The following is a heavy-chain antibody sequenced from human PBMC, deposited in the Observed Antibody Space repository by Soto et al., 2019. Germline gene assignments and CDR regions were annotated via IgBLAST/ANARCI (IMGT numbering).Heavy chain of an antibody. D-gene: IGHD5-12*01. CDR1: GGSFSGYY. CDR3: ARGMRYSGYDYWGRYYYYMDV. CDR2: INHSGST. Sequence: SETLSLTCAVYGGSFSGYYWSWIRQPPGKGLXXIGEINHSGSTNYNPSLKSRVTISVDTSKNQFSLKLSSVTAADTAVYYCARGMRYSGYDYWGRYYYYMDVWGKGTTVTVSS. V-gene: IGHV4-34*01. J-gene: IGHJ6*03.